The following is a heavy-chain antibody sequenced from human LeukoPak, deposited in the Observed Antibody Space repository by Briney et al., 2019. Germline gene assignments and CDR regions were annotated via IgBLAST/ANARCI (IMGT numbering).Heavy chain of an antibody. CDR2: INPDGTVK. CDR3: LMFGSSGS. Sequence: GGSLRLSCTASRFTFSSNWMGWVHQTPGKGLEWVANINPDGTVKFYVGSVKGRFTISRDNAKNSLYLQMNSLRVEETAVYYCLMFGSSGSWGQGTLVTVSS. V-gene: IGHV3-7*05. D-gene: IGHD3/OR15-3a*01. J-gene: IGHJ5*02. CDR1: RFTFSSNW.